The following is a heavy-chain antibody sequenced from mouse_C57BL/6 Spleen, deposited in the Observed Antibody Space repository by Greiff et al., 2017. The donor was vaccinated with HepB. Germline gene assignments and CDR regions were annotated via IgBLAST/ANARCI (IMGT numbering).Heavy chain of an antibody. CDR3: ARHAGSSGLYAMDY. Sequence: EVMLVESGGGLVQPGGSLKLSCAASGFTFSDYGMAWVRQAPRKGPEWVAFISNLAYSIYYADTVTGRFTISRENAKNTLYLEMSSLRSEDTAMYYCARHAGSSGLYAMDYWGQGTSVTVSS. CDR2: ISNLAYSI. CDR1: GFTFSDYG. D-gene: IGHD3-2*02. J-gene: IGHJ4*01. V-gene: IGHV5-15*04.